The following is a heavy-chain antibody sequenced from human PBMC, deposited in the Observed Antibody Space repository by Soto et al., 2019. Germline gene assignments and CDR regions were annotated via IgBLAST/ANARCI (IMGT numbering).Heavy chain of an antibody. V-gene: IGHV4-59*01. Sequence: QVQLQELGPGLVKPSETLSLTCTVSGGSISSYYWSWIRQPPGKGLEFIGYLYYTGSTNYNPSFKSRVTISLDTSKNQFSLKLSSVTAADTAAYYCARDLGDGYHFDYWGQGTLVTVSS. J-gene: IGHJ4*02. CDR1: GGSISSYY. CDR3: ARDLGDGYHFDY. CDR2: LYYTGST. D-gene: IGHD5-12*01.